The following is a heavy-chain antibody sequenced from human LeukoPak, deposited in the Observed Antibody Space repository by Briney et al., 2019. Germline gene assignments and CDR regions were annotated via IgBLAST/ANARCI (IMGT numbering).Heavy chain of an antibody. D-gene: IGHD3-3*01. CDR1: GGSISSGDYY. CDR2: IYYSGST. J-gene: IGHJ4*02. Sequence: SETLSLTCTVSGGSISSGDYYWSWIRQPPGKGLEWIGYIYYSGSTYYNPSLKSRVTISVDTSKNQFSLKLSSVTAADTAVYYCARSNTFWSGPVDYWGQGTLVTVSS. V-gene: IGHV4-30-4*08. CDR3: ARSNTFWSGPVDY.